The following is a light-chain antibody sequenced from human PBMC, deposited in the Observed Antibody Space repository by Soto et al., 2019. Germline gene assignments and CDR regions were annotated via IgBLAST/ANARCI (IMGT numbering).Light chain of an antibody. J-gene: IGLJ1*01. Sequence: QSVLTQPPSASGSPGQSVTVSCTGTSSDVGGYNYVSWYQQHPGKAPKLMIYEVIKRPSGVPDRFSGSKSGNTASLTVSGLQAEDEADYYCSSYAGSNNYVFXTGTKATV. CDR1: SSDVGGYNY. CDR3: SSYAGSNNYV. CDR2: EVI. V-gene: IGLV2-8*01.